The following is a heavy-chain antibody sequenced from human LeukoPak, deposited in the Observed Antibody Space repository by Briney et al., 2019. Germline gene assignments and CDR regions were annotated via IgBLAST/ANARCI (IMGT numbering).Heavy chain of an antibody. CDR3: AKATGYFLEYFHH. CDR2: ISGSGGTP. D-gene: IGHD3-9*01. V-gene: IGHV3-23*01. Sequence: PGGSLRLSCAASGFTFSNYAMSWVRQAPGKGLEWVAVISGSGGTPYFADSVKGRFTISRDNSKNTLYLQMSSLTAEDTAVYYCAKATGYFLEYFHHWGQGTLVTVSS. J-gene: IGHJ1*01. CDR1: GFTFSNYA.